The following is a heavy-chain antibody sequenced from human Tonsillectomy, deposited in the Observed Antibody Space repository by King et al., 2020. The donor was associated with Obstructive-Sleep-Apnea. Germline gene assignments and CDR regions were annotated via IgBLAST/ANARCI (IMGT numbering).Heavy chain of an antibody. CDR2: IYYSVST. CDR1: GGSISSSSYY. J-gene: IGHJ4*02. V-gene: IGHV4-39*07. Sequence: QLQESGPGLVKPSETLSLTCTVSGGSISSSSYYWGWIRQPPGKGLEWIWGIYYSVSTYYNPSLQSRVTISVDTSKNQFSLKLSSVTAADTAVYYCASLEASYDYWGQGTLVTVSS. CDR3: ASLEASYDY. D-gene: IGHD6-6*01.